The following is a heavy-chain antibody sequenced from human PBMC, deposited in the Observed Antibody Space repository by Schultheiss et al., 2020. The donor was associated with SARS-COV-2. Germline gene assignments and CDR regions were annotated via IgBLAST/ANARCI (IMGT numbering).Heavy chain of an antibody. CDR3: ARVNDYYYYGMDV. V-gene: IGHV4-61*01. Sequence: SETLSLTCTVSGGSVSSVSHYWSWIRQPPGKGLEWIGYIYYSGSINSNPSLKSRVTISVDTSKNQFSLKLSSVTAADTAVYYCARVNDYYYYGMDVWGQGTTVTVSS. CDR1: GGSVSSVSHY. J-gene: IGHJ6*02. D-gene: IGHD1-1*01. CDR2: IYYSGSI.